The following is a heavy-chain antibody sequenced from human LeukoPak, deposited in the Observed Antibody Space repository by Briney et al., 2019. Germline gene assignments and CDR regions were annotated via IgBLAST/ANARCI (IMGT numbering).Heavy chain of an antibody. Sequence: PSETLSLTCTVSGGSISSCGSYWSWIRQHPGKGLEWIGYIYYSGSTYYNPSLKSRVTISVDTSRNQFSLKLSSVTAADTAVYYCASGPIGCFDYWGQGTLVTVSS. CDR2: IYYSGST. D-gene: IGHD6-19*01. CDR1: GGSISSCGSY. CDR3: ASGPIGCFDY. J-gene: IGHJ4*02. V-gene: IGHV4-31*03.